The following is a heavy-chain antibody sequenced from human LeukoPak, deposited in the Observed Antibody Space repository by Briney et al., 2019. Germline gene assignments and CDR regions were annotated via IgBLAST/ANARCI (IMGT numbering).Heavy chain of an antibody. CDR1: GDSVSSHF. D-gene: IGHD6-13*01. CDR3: ARRGSSWSTIDY. Sequence: SETLSLTCTVSGDSVSSHFWSCIRQPPGKGLEWIGHIYYSGSTNYNPSLKSRVTISVDTSKNQFSLKLNSVTAADTAVYYCARRGSSWSTIDYWGQGTLVTVAS. V-gene: IGHV4-59*08. CDR2: IYYSGST. J-gene: IGHJ4*02.